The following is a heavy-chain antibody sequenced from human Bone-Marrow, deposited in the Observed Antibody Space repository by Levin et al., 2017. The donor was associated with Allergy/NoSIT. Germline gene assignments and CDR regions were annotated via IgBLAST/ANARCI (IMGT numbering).Heavy chain of an antibody. CDR1: GFTFSSYW. CDR2: IKQDGSEK. V-gene: IGHV3-7*01. D-gene: IGHD1-26*01. Sequence: GGSLRLSCAASGFTFSSYWMNWVRQAPGKGLEWVANIKQDGSEKYYLDSVKGRFTISTDNAKNSLYLQMNSLRAEDTAVYYCATAAGWELSSWGQGTLVTVSS. J-gene: IGHJ4*02. CDR3: ATAAGWELSS.